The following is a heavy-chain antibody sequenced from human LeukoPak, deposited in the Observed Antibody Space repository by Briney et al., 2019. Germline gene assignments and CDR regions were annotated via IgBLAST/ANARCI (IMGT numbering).Heavy chain of an antibody. D-gene: IGHD3-22*01. J-gene: IGHJ4*02. CDR2: ISGSGGNT. V-gene: IGHV3-23*01. CDR1: GFTFSSYA. Sequence: GGSLRLSCAASGFTFSSYAMSWVRQAPGKGLEWVSAISGSGGNTYYADSVKGRFTISRDNSKSTLYLQMNSLRAEDTAVYYCAKGYDSGGYVGDYWGQGTLVTVSS. CDR3: AKGYDSGGYVGDY.